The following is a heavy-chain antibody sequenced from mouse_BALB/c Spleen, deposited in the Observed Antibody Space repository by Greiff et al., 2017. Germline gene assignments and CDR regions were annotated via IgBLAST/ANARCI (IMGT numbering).Heavy chain of an antibody. CDR1: GYSITSDYA. CDR3: ATSNYYGSSYVGFAY. Sequence: LKESGPGLVKPSQSLSLTCTVTGYSITSDYAWNWIRQFPGNKLEWMGYISYSGSTSYNPSLKSRISITRDTSKNQFFLQLNSVTTEDTATYYCATSNYYGSSYVGFAYWGQGTLVTVSA. CDR2: ISYSGST. J-gene: IGHJ3*01. D-gene: IGHD1-1*01. V-gene: IGHV3-2*02.